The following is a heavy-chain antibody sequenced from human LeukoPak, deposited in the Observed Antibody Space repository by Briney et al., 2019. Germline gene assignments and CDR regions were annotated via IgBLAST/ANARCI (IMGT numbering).Heavy chain of an antibody. CDR3: TTGDYDILTGYLSFDY. CDR1: GSTFSNAW. CDR2: IKSKTDGGTT. Sequence: GGSLRLSXAASGSTFSNAWMSWVRQAPGKGLEWVGRIKSKTDGGTTDYAAPVKGRFTISRDDSKNTLYLQMNSLKTEDTAVYYCTTGDYDILTGYLSFDYWGQGTLVTVSS. D-gene: IGHD3-9*01. J-gene: IGHJ4*02. V-gene: IGHV3-15*01.